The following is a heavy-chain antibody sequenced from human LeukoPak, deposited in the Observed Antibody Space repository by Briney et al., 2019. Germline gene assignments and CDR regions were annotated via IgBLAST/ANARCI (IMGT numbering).Heavy chain of an antibody. CDR1: GGSFSGYY. CDR2: INHSGST. CDR3: ARGLSPGILWFGESRPYNWFDP. V-gene: IGHV4-34*01. J-gene: IGHJ5*02. D-gene: IGHD3-10*01. Sequence: PSETLSLTCAVYGGSFSGYYWSWIRQPPGKGLEWIGEINHSGSTNYNPSLKSRVTISVDTSKNQFSLKLSSVTAADTAVYYCARGLSPGILWFGESRPYNWFDPWGQGTLATVSS.